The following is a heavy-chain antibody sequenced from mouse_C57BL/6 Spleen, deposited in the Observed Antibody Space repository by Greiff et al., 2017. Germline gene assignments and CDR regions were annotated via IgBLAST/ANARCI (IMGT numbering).Heavy chain of an antibody. J-gene: IGHJ3*01. Sequence: VQLQQSGAELVKPGASVKISCKASGYAFSSYWMNWVKQRPGKGLEWIGQIYPGDGDTNYNGKLKGKATLTADKSSSTAYMQLSSLTSEDSAVYFCARSGNYYGSSYEDYWGQGTLVTVSA. D-gene: IGHD1-1*01. CDR1: GYAFSSYW. CDR3: ARSGNYYGSSYEDY. V-gene: IGHV1-80*01. CDR2: IYPGDGDT.